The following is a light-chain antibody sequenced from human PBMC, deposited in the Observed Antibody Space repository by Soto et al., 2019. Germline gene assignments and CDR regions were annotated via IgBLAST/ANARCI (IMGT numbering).Light chain of an antibody. CDR2: GNS. Sequence: QPVLTQPPSVSGAPGQRVTISCTGSSSNIGAGYDVHWYQQLLGTAPKLLIYGNSNRPSGVPDRFSGSKSGTSASLAITGLQAEDEADYYCQSYDSSLSGLLFGGGTKLTVL. CDR1: SSNIGAGYD. V-gene: IGLV1-40*01. CDR3: QSYDSSLSGLL. J-gene: IGLJ2*01.